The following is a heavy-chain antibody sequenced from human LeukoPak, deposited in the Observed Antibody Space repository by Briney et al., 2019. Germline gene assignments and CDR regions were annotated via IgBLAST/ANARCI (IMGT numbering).Heavy chain of an antibody. J-gene: IGHJ4*02. D-gene: IGHD6-13*01. CDR1: GGTFSSYA. V-gene: IGHV1-69*04. CDR2: IIAILGIA. Sequence: SVKVSCKASGGTFSSYAISWVRQAPGQGLEWMGRIIAILGIANYAQKFQGRVTITTDESTSTAYMELSSLRAEDTAVYYCATHVFSPPYSSSNSPTTPSDYWGQGTLVTVSS. CDR3: ATHVFSPPYSSSNSPTTPSDY.